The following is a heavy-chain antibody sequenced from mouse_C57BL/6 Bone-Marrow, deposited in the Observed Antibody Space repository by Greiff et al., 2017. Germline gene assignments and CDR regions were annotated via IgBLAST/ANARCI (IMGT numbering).Heavy chain of an antibody. D-gene: IGHD1-1*01. Sequence: EVKLVESGGDLVKPGGSLKLSCAASGFTFSSYGMSWVRQTPDKRLEWVATISSGGSYTYYPDSVKGRFTISRDNAKNTLDLQMSSLKSEDTAMYYCAGGSILYYYAMDYWGQGTSVTVSS. J-gene: IGHJ4*01. V-gene: IGHV5-6*01. CDR3: AGGSILYYYAMDY. CDR1: GFTFSSYG. CDR2: ISSGGSYT.